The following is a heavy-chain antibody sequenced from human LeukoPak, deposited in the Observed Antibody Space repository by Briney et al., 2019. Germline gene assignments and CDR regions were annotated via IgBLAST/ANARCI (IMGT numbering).Heavy chain of an antibody. J-gene: IGHJ4*02. CDR3: AKCSNRDPIVVVITPPYYFDY. CDR2: ISGSGGST. Sequence: GGSLRLSCAASGFTFSSYAMSWVRQAPGKGLEWVSAISGSGGSTYYADSVKGRFTISRDNSKNTLYLQMNSLRAEDTAVYYCAKCSNRDPIVVVITPPYYFDYWGQGTLVTVSS. D-gene: IGHD3-22*01. CDR1: GFTFSSYA. V-gene: IGHV3-23*01.